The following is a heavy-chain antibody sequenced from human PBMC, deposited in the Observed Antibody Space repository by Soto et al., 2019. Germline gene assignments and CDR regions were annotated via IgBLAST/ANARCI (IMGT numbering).Heavy chain of an antibody. V-gene: IGHV3-11*01. Sequence: GGSLRLSCAASGFTFSVYYMSWIRQAPGKGLEWVSYISSSGSTIYNADSVKGRFTISRDNAKNSLYLQMNSLRAEDTAVYYCATVDDFWSGYYQAFDYWGQATLVTVSS. J-gene: IGHJ4*02. D-gene: IGHD3-3*01. CDR3: ATVDDFWSGYYQAFDY. CDR1: GFTFSVYY. CDR2: ISSSGSTI.